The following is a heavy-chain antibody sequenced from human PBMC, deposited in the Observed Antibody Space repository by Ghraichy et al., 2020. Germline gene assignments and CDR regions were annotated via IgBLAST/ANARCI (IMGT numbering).Heavy chain of an antibody. V-gene: IGHV4-38-2*02. D-gene: IGHD3-10*01. CDR2: IYHSGST. J-gene: IGHJ4*02. CDR1: GYSISSGYY. Sequence: SETLSLTCTVSGYSISSGYYWGWIRQPPGKGLEWIGSIYHSGSTYYNPSLKSRVTISVDTSKNQFSLKLSSVTAADTAVYYCARATFRGHFDYWGQGTLVTVSS. CDR3: ARATFRGHFDY.